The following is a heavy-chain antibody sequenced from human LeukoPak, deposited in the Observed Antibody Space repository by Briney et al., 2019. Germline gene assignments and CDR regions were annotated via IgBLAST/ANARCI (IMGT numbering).Heavy chain of an antibody. V-gene: IGHV1-46*01. D-gene: IGHD5-24*01. J-gene: IGHJ4*02. CDR1: GYTFPRYY. CDR3: ARVREWLQPFDY. CDR2: INPSGGST. Sequence: ASVKVSCKASGYTFPRYYMHWVRQAPAQGLEWVGIINPSGGSTSYTQKFQGRVTMTRDTSTSTVYMELSSLRSEDTAVYYCARVREWLQPFDYWGQGTLVTVSS.